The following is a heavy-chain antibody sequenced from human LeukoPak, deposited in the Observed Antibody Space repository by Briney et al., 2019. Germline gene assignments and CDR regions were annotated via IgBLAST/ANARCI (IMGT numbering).Heavy chain of an antibody. J-gene: IGHJ4*02. CDR2: MNQDGSQK. D-gene: IGHD5-12*01. CDR3: ARNRGWLQFDY. CDR1: GFRFSNYW. V-gene: IGHV3-7*03. Sequence: GGSLRLSCVVSGFRFSNYWMTWVRQAPGKGLEWVANMNQDGSQKYYVDSVRGRFTISRDNAKSSLYLQMNSVRAEDTAVYYCARNRGWLQFDYWGQGTLVTVSS.